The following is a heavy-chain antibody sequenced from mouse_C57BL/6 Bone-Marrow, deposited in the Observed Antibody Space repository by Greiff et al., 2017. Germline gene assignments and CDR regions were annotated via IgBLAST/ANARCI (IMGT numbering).Heavy chain of an antibody. CDR1: GYTFTSYW. CDR2: IDPSDSYT. D-gene: IGHD1-1*01. V-gene: IGHV1-69*01. J-gene: IGHJ2*01. CDR3: ARPYYDGRALYYFDY. Sequence: QVQLQQPGAELVMPGASVKLSCKASGYTFTSYWMHWVKQRPGQGLEWIGEIDPSDSYTNYNQKFKGKSTLTVDKSSSTAYMQLSSLTSEDSAVYYCARPYYDGRALYYFDYWGQGTTLTVSS.